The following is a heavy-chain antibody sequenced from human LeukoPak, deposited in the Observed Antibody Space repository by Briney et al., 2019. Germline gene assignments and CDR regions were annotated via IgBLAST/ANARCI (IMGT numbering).Heavy chain of an antibody. V-gene: IGHV4-59*01. J-gene: IGHJ4*02. CDR2: IYYSGST. D-gene: IGHD3-22*01. CDR3: ARSSKSYDSCGYYSYYFDY. Sequence: SETLSLFCTVSGGSISSYYWSWIRQPPGKGLEWIGFIYYSGSTHYNPSPESRGPISVDTSKNQYPLKLSSVTAADTAVYYCARSSKSYDSCGYYSYYFDYGGQGTLVTVSS. CDR1: GGSISSYY.